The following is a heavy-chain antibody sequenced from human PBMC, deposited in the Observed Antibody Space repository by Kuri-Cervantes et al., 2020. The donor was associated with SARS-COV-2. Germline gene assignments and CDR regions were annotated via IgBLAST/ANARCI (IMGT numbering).Heavy chain of an antibody. CDR2: VSGSGGST. CDR3: SLSSSSVYYYYMDV. Sequence: GVLKISCAASGFTFSSYAMSRVRQAPGKGLEWVSAVSGSGGSTYYADSVKGRFTISRDNSKNTLYLQMNSLRAEDTAVYYCSLSSSSVYYYYMDVWGKGTTVTGYS. D-gene: IGHD6-13*01. CDR1: GFTFSSYA. V-gene: IGHV3-23*01. J-gene: IGHJ6*03.